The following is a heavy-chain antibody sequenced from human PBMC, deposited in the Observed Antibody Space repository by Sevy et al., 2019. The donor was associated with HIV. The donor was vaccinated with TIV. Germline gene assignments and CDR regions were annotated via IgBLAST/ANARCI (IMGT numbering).Heavy chain of an antibody. CDR1: GDSVSSNSAA. J-gene: IGHJ6*02. V-gene: IGHV6-1*01. Sequence: SQTLSLTCAISGDSVSSNSAAWNWIRQSPSRGLEWLGRTYYRSKWYNDYAVSVKSRITINPDTSKNQFSLQLNSVTPEDTAVYYCARADFYCTNGVCLYYYYGMDVWGQWTTVTVSS. CDR3: ARADFYCTNGVCLYYYYGMDV. CDR2: TYYRSKWYN. D-gene: IGHD2-8*01.